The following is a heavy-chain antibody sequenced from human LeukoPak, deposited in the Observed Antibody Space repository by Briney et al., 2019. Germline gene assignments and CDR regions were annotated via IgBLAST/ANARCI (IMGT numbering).Heavy chain of an antibody. V-gene: IGHV1-69*06. D-gene: IGHD2-15*01. CDR2: IIPIFGTA. CDR3: ASWGGCSGGSCPPQNY. CDR1: GYTFTSYA. Sequence: SVKVSCKASGYTFTSYAISWVRQAPGQGLEWMGGIIPIFGTANYAQKFQGRVTITADKSTSTAYMELSSLRSEDTAVYYCASWGGCSGGSCPPQNYWGQGTLVTVSS. J-gene: IGHJ4*02.